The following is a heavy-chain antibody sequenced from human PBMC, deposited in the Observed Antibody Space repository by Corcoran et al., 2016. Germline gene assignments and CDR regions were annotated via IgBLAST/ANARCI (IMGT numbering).Heavy chain of an antibody. V-gene: IGHV1-2*02. CDR3: AGNSEVREIGYGMDV. CDR1: GYTFTGYY. D-gene: IGHD3-10*01. Sequence: QVQLVQSGSEVKKPGASVKVSCKASGYTFTGYYMHWVRQAPGQGLEWMGWINPNSGGTNYAQKFQGRVTMTRDTPISTAYMELSRLRSDDTAVYYCAGNSEVREIGYGMDVWGQGTTVTVSS. CDR2: INPNSGGT. J-gene: IGHJ6*02.